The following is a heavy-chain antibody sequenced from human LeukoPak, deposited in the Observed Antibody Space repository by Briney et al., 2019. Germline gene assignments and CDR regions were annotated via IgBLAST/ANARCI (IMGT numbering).Heavy chain of an antibody. D-gene: IGHD6-19*01. J-gene: IGHJ4*02. CDR2: IYYSGST. V-gene: IGHV4-59*01. CDR3: ARGRFSSGWSTDFDY. CDR1: GGSISSYY. Sequence: PSETLSLTCTVSGGSISSYYWSWIRQPPGKGLEWIGYIYYSGSTNYNPSLKSRVTISVDTSKNQFSLKLSSVTAADTAVYYCARGRFSSGWSTDFDYWGQGTLVTVSS.